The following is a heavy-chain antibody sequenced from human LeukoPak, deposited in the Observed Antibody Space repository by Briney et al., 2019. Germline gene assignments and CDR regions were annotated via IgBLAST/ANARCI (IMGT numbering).Heavy chain of an antibody. CDR1: GGSFSGYY. J-gene: IGHJ5*02. D-gene: IGHD2-2*01. CDR2: INNSGTT. CDR3: ARRNFCSSTSCYTNENWFDP. Sequence: SETLSLTCAVYGGSFSGYYWSWIRQPPGKGLEWIGEINNSGTTNYNPSLKSRVTISVDTSKNQFSLKLSSVTAADTAVYYCARRNFCSSTSCYTNENWFDPWGQGTLVTVSS. V-gene: IGHV4-34*01.